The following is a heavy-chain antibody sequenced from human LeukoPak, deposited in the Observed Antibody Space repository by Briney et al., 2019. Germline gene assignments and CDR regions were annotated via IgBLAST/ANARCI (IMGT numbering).Heavy chain of an antibody. D-gene: IGHD2-8*01. CDR2: IIPMFGTP. CDR1: GYTFTNYA. J-gene: IGHJ5*02. V-gene: IGHV1-69*06. CDR3: ARAGIPGYCTNVTCSNWLDP. Sequence: SVKVSCKASGYTFTNYAMNWVRQAPGQGLEWMGGIIPMFGTPNYAQRLQGRVTITADKSTKTAYMELSSLRSEDTAVYYCARAGIPGYCTNVTCSNWLDPWGQGTLVTVSS.